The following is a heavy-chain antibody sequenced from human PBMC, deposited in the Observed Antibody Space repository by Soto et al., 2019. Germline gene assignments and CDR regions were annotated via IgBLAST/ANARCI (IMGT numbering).Heavy chain of an antibody. CDR1: GFTFSSYW. Sequence: GGSLRLSCAASGFTFSSYWMHWVRQAPGKGLVWVSRINSGGGSTNYADSVKGRFTISRDNPKNTLYLQMNSLRAEDTAVYYCAKDYLHTPFWFDPWGQGTLVTVSS. CDR3: AKDYLHTPFWFDP. V-gene: IGHV3-74*01. J-gene: IGHJ5*02. CDR2: INSGGGST. D-gene: IGHD4-4*01.